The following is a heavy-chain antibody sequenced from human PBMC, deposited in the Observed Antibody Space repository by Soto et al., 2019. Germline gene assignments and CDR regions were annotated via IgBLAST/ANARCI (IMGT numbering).Heavy chain of an antibody. CDR3: ARDYYGSGSHPLGY. CDR2: IYYSGST. Sequence: SSETLSLTCTVSGGSISSYYCSWIRQPPGKGLEWIGYIYYSGSTNYNPSLKSRVTISVDTSKNQFSLKLSSVTAADTAVYYCARDYYGSGSHPLGYRGRRTLVTVSS. J-gene: IGHJ4*02. V-gene: IGHV4-59*01. CDR1: GGSISSYY. D-gene: IGHD3-10*01.